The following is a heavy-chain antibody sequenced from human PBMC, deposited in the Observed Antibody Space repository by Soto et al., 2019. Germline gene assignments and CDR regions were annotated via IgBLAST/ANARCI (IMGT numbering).Heavy chain of an antibody. CDR3: TAVNVWAQPYFDD. CDR1: GDSVTELY. V-gene: IGHV1-24*01. J-gene: IGHJ4*02. D-gene: IGHD1-26*01. CDR2: FDPEEGER. Sequence: QVRLLQSGADVKKPGASVKVSCKVSGDSVTELYMHWVRQAPGKGLEWMGGFDPEEGERIYVQNFQGRVVMTEDASTNTAYLELRRLRSEDTAVYYCTAVNVWAQPYFDDWGQGTLVTVSS.